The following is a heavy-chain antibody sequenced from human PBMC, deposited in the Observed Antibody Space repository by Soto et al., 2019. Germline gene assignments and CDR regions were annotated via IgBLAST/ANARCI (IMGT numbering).Heavy chain of an antibody. CDR1: GGSLSSHN. J-gene: IGHJ4*02. CDR2: INYNGNT. D-gene: IGHD5-12*01. CDR3: AGGEYLRFGF. Sequence: PSETLSLTCTVSGGSLSSHNWSWVRQPPGKGPEWIGYINYNGNTYYNPSLWSRVTISVDSSKNQFSLKLTSVTAADTAVYYCAGGEYLRFGFWGQGTLVTVSS. V-gene: IGHV4-59*08.